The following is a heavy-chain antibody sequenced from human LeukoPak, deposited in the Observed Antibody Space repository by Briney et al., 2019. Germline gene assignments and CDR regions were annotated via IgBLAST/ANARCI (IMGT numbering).Heavy chain of an antibody. CDR2: IYYSGST. J-gene: IGHJ3*02. Sequence: PSETLSLTCTVSGGSISSYYWSWIRQPPGKGLEWIGYIYYSGSTNYNPSLKSRVTISVDTSKNQFSLKLSSVTAADTAVYYCARDSGAADPTADAFDIWGQGTMVTVSS. V-gene: IGHV4-59*01. CDR1: GGSISSYY. D-gene: IGHD6-13*01. CDR3: ARDSGAADPTADAFDI.